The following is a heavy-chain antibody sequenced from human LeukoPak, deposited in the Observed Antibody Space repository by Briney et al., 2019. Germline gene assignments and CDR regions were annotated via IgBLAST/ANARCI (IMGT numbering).Heavy chain of an antibody. CDR2: IDYSGST. CDR1: GGSISSGGYY. CDR3: ATDTAGYRIFVF. D-gene: IGHD3-16*02. V-gene: IGHV4-31*03. Sequence: SQTLSLTCTVSGGSISSGGYYWSWIRQLPGKGLEWIGYIDYSGSTLYNPSLKSRVTISADTSKNQISLKLSSVTAADTAVYYCATDTAGYRIFVFWGQGTLDAVSS. J-gene: IGHJ4*02.